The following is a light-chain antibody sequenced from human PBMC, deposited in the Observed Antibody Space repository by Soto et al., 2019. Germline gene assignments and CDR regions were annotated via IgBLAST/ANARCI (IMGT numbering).Light chain of an antibody. Sequence: EIVMTQSPATLSVSPGERATLSCWASQSVSSNLAWYQQKPGQAPRLLIYGASTRATGIPARFSGSGSGTDFTLTISGLQSEDFAVYYCQQRSNWPPTFGQGTRLEIK. J-gene: IGKJ5*01. CDR3: QQRSNWPPT. V-gene: IGKV3-15*01. CDR2: GAS. CDR1: QSVSSN.